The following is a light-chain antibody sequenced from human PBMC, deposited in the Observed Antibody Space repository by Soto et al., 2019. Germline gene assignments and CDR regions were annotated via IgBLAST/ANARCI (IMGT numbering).Light chain of an antibody. J-gene: IGLJ2*01. Sequence: QSVLTQPPSFSGAPGQRVTISCTGSRSNIGAGYDVHWYQHLPGTAPKVLIFDNSNRPSGVPDRFSGSKSGTSASLAITGLQAEDEAVYYCHSYDVSLRSPAFGGGTQLTVL. CDR2: DNS. V-gene: IGLV1-40*01. CDR3: HSYDVSLRSPA. CDR1: RSNIGAGYD.